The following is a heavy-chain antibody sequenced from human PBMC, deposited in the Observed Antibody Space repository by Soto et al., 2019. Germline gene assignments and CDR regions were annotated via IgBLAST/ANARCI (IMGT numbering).Heavy chain of an antibody. D-gene: IGHD4-4*01. J-gene: IGHJ4*02. CDR2: IIPILGIA. V-gene: IGHV1-69*02. CDR3: ARGAYSNYLYFDY. CDR1: GGTFSSYT. Sequence: ASVKVSCKASGGTFSSYTISWVRQAPGQGLEWMGRIIPILGIANYAQKFQGRVTITADKSTSTAYMELSSLRSEDTAVYYCARGAYSNYLYFDYWGQGTLVTVSS.